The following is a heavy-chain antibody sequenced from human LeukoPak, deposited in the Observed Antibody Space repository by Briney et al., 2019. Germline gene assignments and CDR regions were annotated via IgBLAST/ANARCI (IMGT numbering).Heavy chain of an antibody. V-gene: IGHV4-38-2*02. CDR2: IYHSGSI. CDR1: GYSISSSYY. D-gene: IGHD4-17*01. J-gene: IGHJ3*02. Sequence: SETLSLTCTVSGYSISSSYYWGWIRQPPGKGLEWIGSIYHSGSIYYNPSLKSRVTISVDTSKNQFSLKLSSVTAADTAVYYCARDRANDYGDSEVAFDIWGQGTMVTVSS. CDR3: ARDRANDYGDSEVAFDI.